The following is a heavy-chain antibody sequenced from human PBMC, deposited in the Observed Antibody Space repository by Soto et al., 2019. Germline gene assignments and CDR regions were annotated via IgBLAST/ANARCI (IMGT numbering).Heavy chain of an antibody. CDR2: ISAYNGNT. Sequence: QVQLVQSGAEVKKPGASVKVSCQASGYTFNSYGITWVRQAPAQGHEWMGWISAYNGNTNYAQNLQGRVTTTTDTSTGTGYMELRSLRSDDTAVYYWARDQYDILTGYYSGEAFAIWGQGTMVTVSS. D-gene: IGHD3-9*01. CDR3: ARDQYDILTGYYSGEAFAI. CDR1: GYTFNSYG. V-gene: IGHV1-18*01. J-gene: IGHJ3*02.